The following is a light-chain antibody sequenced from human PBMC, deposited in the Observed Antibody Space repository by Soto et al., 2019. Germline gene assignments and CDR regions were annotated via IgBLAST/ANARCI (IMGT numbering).Light chain of an antibody. CDR2: DAS. Sequence: DIQMTQSPSSLSASIGDRVTITCRASQGISNSLAWYQQKPGKGPSLLIYDASTLQSGVPSRFSGSGSGTDFTLTIKSLQPEDVATYYCQKYKSAPYTFGPGTKVDIK. J-gene: IGKJ3*01. CDR1: QGISNS. V-gene: IGKV1-27*01. CDR3: QKYKSAPYT.